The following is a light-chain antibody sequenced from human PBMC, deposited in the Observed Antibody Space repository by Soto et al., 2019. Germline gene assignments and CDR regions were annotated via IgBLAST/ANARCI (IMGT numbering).Light chain of an antibody. V-gene: IGLV1-36*01. Sequence: QSVLTEPPSLSDAPRQRVTISCSGSISNIGNNAVNWYQQHPGKAPKLLIYYDDLLPSGVSDRFSGSKSGTSASLAISGLQSEDEADYYCAAWDDSLHGYVLGSGTKVTVL. CDR3: AAWDDSLHGYV. CDR2: YDD. J-gene: IGLJ1*01. CDR1: ISNIGNNA.